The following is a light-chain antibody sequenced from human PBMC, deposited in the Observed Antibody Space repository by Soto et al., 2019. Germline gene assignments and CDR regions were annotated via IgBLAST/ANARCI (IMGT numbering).Light chain of an antibody. CDR2: DNN. J-gene: IGLJ3*02. CDR3: GTWDSSLSAVV. CDR1: SSNIGNNY. V-gene: IGLV1-51*01. Sequence: QAVVTQPSSVSAAPGQKVTISCSGSSSNIGNNYVSWYQQLPKTAPKLLIHDNNKRPSGIPDRFSGSKSGTSATLGITGLQTGDEADYYCGTWDSSLSAVVFGGGTKLTVL.